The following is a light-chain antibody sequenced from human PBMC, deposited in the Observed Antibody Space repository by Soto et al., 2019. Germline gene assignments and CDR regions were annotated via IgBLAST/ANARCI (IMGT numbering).Light chain of an antibody. Sequence: EIVLTQSPGTLSLSPGERATLSYRASQSVSSSFLSWYQQQPGQAPRLLIYGASRRATGIPNRFSGSGSGTDFTLTISRLEAEDFAVYYCQQYDSSPWTFGQGTKVEIK. CDR3: QQYDSSPWT. CDR2: GAS. V-gene: IGKV3-20*01. J-gene: IGKJ1*01. CDR1: QSVSSSF.